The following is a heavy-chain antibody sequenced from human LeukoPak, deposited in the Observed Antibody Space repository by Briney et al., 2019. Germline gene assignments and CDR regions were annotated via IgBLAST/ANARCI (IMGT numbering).Heavy chain of an antibody. CDR2: ISYDGSNK. J-gene: IGHJ4*02. CDR3: AREHDYGDSYFDY. V-gene: IGHV3-30*04. Sequence: GGSLRLSCAVSGITFSSYAMHWVRQAPGKGLEWVAVISYDGSNKYYADSVKGRFTISRDNSKNTLYLQMNSLRAEDTAVYYCAREHDYGDSYFDYWGQGTLVTVSS. D-gene: IGHD4-17*01. CDR1: GITFSSYA.